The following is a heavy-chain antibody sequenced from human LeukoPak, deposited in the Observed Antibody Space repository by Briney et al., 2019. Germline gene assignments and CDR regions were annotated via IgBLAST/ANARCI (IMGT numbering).Heavy chain of an antibody. CDR2: VYYSGST. D-gene: IGHD2-15*01. V-gene: IGHV4-59*01. CDR1: GGSISSYY. Sequence: SETLSLTCTVSGGSISSYYWSWIRQPPGKGLEWIGYVYYSGSTNYNPSLKSRVTISVDTSKNQFSLKLTSVTAADTAVYSCARLRNYCSGGSCQLGFDYWGQGSLVTVSS. CDR3: ARLRNYCSGGSCQLGFDY. J-gene: IGHJ4*02.